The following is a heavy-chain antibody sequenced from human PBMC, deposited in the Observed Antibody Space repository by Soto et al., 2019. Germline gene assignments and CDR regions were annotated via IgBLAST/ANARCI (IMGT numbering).Heavy chain of an antibody. CDR2: IYLSGNT. J-gene: IGHJ4*02. CDR3: AKELKPYNSGWYFTLS. Sequence: SETLSLTXTVSGGSISSHYWSWIRQPAGKGLEWIGRIYLSGNTKINPSLKNRVTMSVDASKNQFSLNLKSVTAADTAVYYCAKELKPYNSGWYFTLSGGQGTLVTVSS. D-gene: IGHD6-19*01. CDR1: GGSISSHY. V-gene: IGHV4-4*07.